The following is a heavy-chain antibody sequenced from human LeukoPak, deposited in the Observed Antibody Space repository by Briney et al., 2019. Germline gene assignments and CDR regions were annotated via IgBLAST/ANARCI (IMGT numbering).Heavy chain of an antibody. CDR1: GGTFSSYA. CDR3: ARQTDYYYMDV. CDR2: IIPIFDTA. V-gene: IGHV1-69*06. J-gene: IGHJ6*03. Sequence: ASVKVSCKASGGTFSSYAISWVRQAPGQGLEWMGGIIPIFDTANYAQKFQGRVTITADKSTSTAYMELSSLRSEDTAVYYCARQTDYYYMDVWGKGTTVTVSS.